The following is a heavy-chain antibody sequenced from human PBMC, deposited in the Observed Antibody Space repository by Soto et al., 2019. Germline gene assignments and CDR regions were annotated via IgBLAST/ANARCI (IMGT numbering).Heavy chain of an antibody. D-gene: IGHD3-22*01. V-gene: IGHV4-31*03. Sequence: PSETLSLTCTVSGGSISSGGYYWSWIRQHPGKGLEWIGYIYYSGSTYYNPSLKSRVTISVDTSKNQFSLKLSSVTAADTAVFYFASSRYYDSSGYYKMYYFDYWGQGTLVTVSS. CDR1: GGSISSGGYY. CDR3: ASSRYYDSSGYYKMYYFDY. CDR2: IYYSGST. J-gene: IGHJ4*02.